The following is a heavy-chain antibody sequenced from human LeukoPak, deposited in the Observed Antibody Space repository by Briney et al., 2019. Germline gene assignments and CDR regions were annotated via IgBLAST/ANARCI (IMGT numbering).Heavy chain of an antibody. D-gene: IGHD6-13*01. V-gene: IGHV3-7*04. CDR3: ARVIFAAAGV. CDR2: INQYESEK. Sequence: GGSLRLSCAVSGFTFSTYWMSWVRQAPGKGLEWVANINQYESEKYYADSVKGRFTISRDNAKNSLFLQMNSLRADDTAVYYCARVIFAAAGVWGQGTVVTVSS. CDR1: GFTFSTYW. J-gene: IGHJ3*01.